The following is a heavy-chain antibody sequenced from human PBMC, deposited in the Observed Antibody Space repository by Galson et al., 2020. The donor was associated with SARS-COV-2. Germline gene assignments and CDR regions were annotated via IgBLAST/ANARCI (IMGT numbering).Heavy chain of an antibody. D-gene: IGHD2-15*01. Sequence: SETLFLTCAVSGYSISRGYYWGWTRQPPGKGLAWIGSINHRGSTYYKPSLRSRVNMSVDTSSNLLSLKLTSVTAADTAVYFCARPLLTPMSGLDAFDIWGQGTMVTVSS. CDR1: GYSISRGYY. CDR3: ARPLLTPMSGLDAFDI. J-gene: IGHJ3*02. V-gene: IGHV4-38-2*01. CDR2: INHRGST.